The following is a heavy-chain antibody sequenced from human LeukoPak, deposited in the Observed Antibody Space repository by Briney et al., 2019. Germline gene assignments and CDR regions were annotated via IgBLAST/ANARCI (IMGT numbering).Heavy chain of an antibody. Sequence: SETLSLTCTVSGYSISNGYYWGWIRQPPGKGLEWVGSIYHRGSTYYNPSLRSRVTISLDRSKKKFSLKLTSVTAADTAVYYCARDYYYGSGDLDYWGQGTLVTVSS. J-gene: IGHJ4*02. V-gene: IGHV4-38-2*02. CDR1: GYSISNGYY. CDR2: IYHRGST. D-gene: IGHD3-10*01. CDR3: ARDYYYGSGDLDY.